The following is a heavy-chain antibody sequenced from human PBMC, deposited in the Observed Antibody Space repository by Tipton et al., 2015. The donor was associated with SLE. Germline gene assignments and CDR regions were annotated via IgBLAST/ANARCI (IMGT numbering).Heavy chain of an antibody. V-gene: IGHV4-59*01. CDR1: GGSIINSY. Sequence: TLSLTCTVSGGSIINSYWNWIRQPPGKGLEWIGYIYSNGDTSYNPSLKSRVTISVDTSKNHFSLNLRSVTAADTAVYYCARGQGPYYYYYYMDVWGKGTTVTVSS. J-gene: IGHJ6*03. CDR3: ARGQGPYYYYYYMDV. CDR2: IYSNGDT.